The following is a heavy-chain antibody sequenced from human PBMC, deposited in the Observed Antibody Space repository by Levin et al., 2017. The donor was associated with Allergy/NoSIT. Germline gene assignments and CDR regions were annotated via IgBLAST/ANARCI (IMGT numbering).Heavy chain of an antibody. V-gene: IGHV1-69*06. CDR3: AYDSSGYYRKWFDP. J-gene: IGHJ5*02. CDR2: IIPIFGTA. Sequence: SVKVSCKASGGTFSSYAISWVRQAPGQGLEWMGGIIPIFGTANYAQKFQGRVTITADKSTSTAYMELSSLRSEDTAVYYCAYDSSGYYRKWFDPWGQGTLVTVSS. D-gene: IGHD3-22*01. CDR1: GGTFSSYA.